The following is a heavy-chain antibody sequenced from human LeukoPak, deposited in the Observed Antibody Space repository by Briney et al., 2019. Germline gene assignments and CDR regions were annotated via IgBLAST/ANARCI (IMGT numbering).Heavy chain of an antibody. Sequence: SETLSLTCTVSGGSISSSSYYWGWIRQPPGKGLEWIGSIYYSGSTYYNPFLKSRVTISVDTSKNQFSLKLSSVTAADTAVYYCARGMFRRFDYWGQGTLVTVSS. CDR1: GGSISSSSYY. V-gene: IGHV4-39*07. CDR2: IYYSGST. CDR3: ARGMFRRFDY. J-gene: IGHJ4*02. D-gene: IGHD3-10*01.